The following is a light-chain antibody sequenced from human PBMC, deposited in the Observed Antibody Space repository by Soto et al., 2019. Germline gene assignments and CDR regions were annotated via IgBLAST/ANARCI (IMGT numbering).Light chain of an antibody. Sequence: QSVLTQPASVSGSPGQSITISCTGTSSDVGGYNYVSWYQQHPGKAPKLMIYEVSNRPAGVSNRFSGSKSGNTASLTISGLQAEDEGDYYCSSYTSSSTLDWVFGGGTKLTVL. V-gene: IGLV2-14*01. CDR3: SSYTSSSTLDWV. CDR2: EVS. CDR1: SSDVGGYNY. J-gene: IGLJ3*02.